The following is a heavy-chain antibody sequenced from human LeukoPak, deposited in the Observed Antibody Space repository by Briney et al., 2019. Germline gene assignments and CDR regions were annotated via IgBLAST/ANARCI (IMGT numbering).Heavy chain of an antibody. CDR3: ARDIDYGGNYWYFDL. Sequence: GASVKVSCKASGYIFTCYNMHWVRQAPGQGLEWMGRINPNSDDTNYAQKFQGRVTMTRDTSISTAYMELSSLRSDDTAVYYCARDIDYGGNYWYFDLWGRGTLVTVSS. CDR2: INPNSDDT. CDR1: GYIFTCYN. J-gene: IGHJ2*01. D-gene: IGHD4-23*01. V-gene: IGHV1-2*06.